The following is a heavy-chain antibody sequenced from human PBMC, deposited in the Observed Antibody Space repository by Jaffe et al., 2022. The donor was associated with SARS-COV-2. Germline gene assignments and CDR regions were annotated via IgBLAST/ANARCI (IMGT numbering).Heavy chain of an antibody. J-gene: IGHJ3*02. V-gene: IGHV4-39*01. CDR1: GGSISSNSYY. Sequence: QLQLQESGPGLVKPSETLSLTCTVSGGSISSNSYYWGWIRQSPGKGLEWIGIIYHSGTTYYHPSLQSRVTISVDTSKNQFSLRLSSVTAADTAVYYCARRGFCSGGGCYPWSGAFDIWGQGTMVTVSS. D-gene: IGHD2-15*01. CDR3: ARRGFCSGGGCYPWSGAFDI. CDR2: IYHSGTT.